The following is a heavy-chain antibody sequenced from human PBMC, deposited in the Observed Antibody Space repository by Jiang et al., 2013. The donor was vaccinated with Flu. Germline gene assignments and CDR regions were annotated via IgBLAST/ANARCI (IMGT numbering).Heavy chain of an antibody. V-gene: IGHV4-39*07. D-gene: IGHD3-22*01. CDR3: ARVAPTDYYDSSSYHVFDY. CDR1: GGSISSSGYY. J-gene: IGHJ4*02. Sequence: PGLVKPSETLSLTCTVSGGSISSSGYYWGLDPHPPGKGLEWIGTIYYSGSTYYNPSLKSRVTISVDTSKNQFSLKANSVTAADTAVYYCARVAPTDYYDSSSYHVFDYWGQGTLVTVSS. CDR2: IYYSGST.